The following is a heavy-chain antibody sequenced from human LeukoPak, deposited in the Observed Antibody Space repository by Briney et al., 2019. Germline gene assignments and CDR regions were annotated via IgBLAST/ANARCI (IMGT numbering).Heavy chain of an antibody. CDR1: GGSISSYY. CDR3: ARDRPLFYGGIGAFDI. D-gene: IGHD4-23*01. V-gene: IGHV4-59*01. CDR2: IYYSGST. Sequence: SETLSLTCTVSGGSISSYYWSWIRQPPGKGLEWIGYIYYSGSTNYNPSLKSRVTISVDTSKNQFSLKLSSVTAADTAVYYCARDRPLFYGGIGAFDIWGQGTMVTVSS. J-gene: IGHJ3*02.